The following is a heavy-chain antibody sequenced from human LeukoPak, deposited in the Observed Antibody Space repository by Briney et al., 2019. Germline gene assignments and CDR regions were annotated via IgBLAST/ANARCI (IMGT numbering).Heavy chain of an antibody. J-gene: IGHJ4*02. D-gene: IGHD1-14*01. Sequence: NPGGSLRLSCGASGFTFSTYSMNWVRQAPGQGLEWVSSISSSSSYIYYADSVKGRFTISRDNAKNSLFLQMNSLRAEDTAVYYCARDEVCDFWGQGTLVTVSS. CDR1: GFTFSTYS. CDR3: ARDEVCDF. V-gene: IGHV3-21*01. CDR2: ISSSSSYI.